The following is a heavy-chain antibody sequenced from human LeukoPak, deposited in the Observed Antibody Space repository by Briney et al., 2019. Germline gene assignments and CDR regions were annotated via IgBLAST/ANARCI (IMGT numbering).Heavy chain of an antibody. Sequence: GGSLRLSCAPSGFNFNTKWMTWVRQAPGKGLEWVANINQDGSEKYHGDSVKGRFIISRDNAKRSLFLEMSSLSAEDTAVHYCADPPSDFWGQGTLVAVSS. J-gene: IGHJ4*02. V-gene: IGHV3-7*01. CDR2: INQDGSEK. CDR1: GFNFNTKW. CDR3: ADPPSDF.